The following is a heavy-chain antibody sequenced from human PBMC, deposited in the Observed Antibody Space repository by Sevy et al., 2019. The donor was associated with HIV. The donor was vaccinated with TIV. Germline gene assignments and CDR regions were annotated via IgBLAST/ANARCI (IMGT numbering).Heavy chain of an antibody. CDR1: GFTFGDYA. Sequence: GGSLRLSCTGSGFTFGDYAVSWVRQAPGKGLEWVGFIRSKAFGGTTDYAASVKGRFTISRDDSKSIADLQMKSLKTEDTAVYYCTRDQWQQVVRPHCDYWGQGTLVTVSS. CDR2: IRSKAFGGTT. J-gene: IGHJ4*02. V-gene: IGHV3-49*04. D-gene: IGHD6-13*01. CDR3: TRDQWQQVVRPHCDY.